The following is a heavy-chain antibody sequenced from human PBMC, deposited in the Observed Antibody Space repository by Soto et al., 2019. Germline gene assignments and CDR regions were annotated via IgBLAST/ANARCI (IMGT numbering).Heavy chain of an antibody. D-gene: IGHD3-9*01. Sequence: QVLLQESGPGLVQPSGTLSLSCAVSGVSISSNYYWGWVRQPPGKGLEWLGDISPIWSVNYSPSLMSQVTISMDRTENQFSLKLNSVTAAETAVYCCVSSFAWYAIDYWRQGALVIVSS. CDR2: ISPIWSV. CDR3: VSSFAWYAIDY. J-gene: IGHJ4*02. CDR1: GVSISSNYY. V-gene: IGHV4-4*01.